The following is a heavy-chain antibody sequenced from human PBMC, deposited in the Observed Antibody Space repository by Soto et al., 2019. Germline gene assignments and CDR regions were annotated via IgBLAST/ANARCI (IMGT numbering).Heavy chain of an antibody. Sequence: QVQLQESGPGLVKPSETLSLTCTVSGGSISSYYWSWIRQPPGKGLEWIGYIYYSGSTNYNPSLKSRVTISVDTSKNQFSLKLSSVTAADTAVYYCAREILEAYSGSYYRYFDYWGQGTLVTVSS. CDR1: GGSISSYY. D-gene: IGHD1-26*01. CDR2: IYYSGST. J-gene: IGHJ4*02. V-gene: IGHV4-59*01. CDR3: AREILEAYSGSYYRYFDY.